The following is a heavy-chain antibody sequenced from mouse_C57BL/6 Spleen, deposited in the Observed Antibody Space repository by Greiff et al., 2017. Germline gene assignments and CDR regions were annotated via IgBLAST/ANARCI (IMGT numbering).Heavy chain of an antibody. Sequence: DVKLVESGGGLVKPGGSLKLSCAASGFTFSSYTMSWVRQTPEKRLEWVATISGGGGNTYYPDSVKGRFTISRDNAKNTLYLQMRSLRSEDTALYYCARHRYYCRSWYLDVWGTGTTVTVSS. CDR1: GFTFSSYT. J-gene: IGHJ1*03. CDR2: ISGGGGNT. CDR3: ARHRYYCRSWYLDV. V-gene: IGHV5-9*01. D-gene: IGHD1-1*01.